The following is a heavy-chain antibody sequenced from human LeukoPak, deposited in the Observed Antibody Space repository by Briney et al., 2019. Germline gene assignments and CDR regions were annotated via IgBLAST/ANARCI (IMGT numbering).Heavy chain of an antibody. D-gene: IGHD1-1*01. CDR2: ISYDGSNK. J-gene: IGHJ4*02. V-gene: IGHV3-30*04. CDR3: AKASARYYYFDY. CDR1: GFTFSSYA. Sequence: GGSLRLSCAASGFTFSSYAMHWVRQAPGKGLEWVAVISYDGSNKYYADSVKGRFTISRDNSKNTLYLQMNSLRAEDTAVYYCAKASARYYYFDYWGQGTLVTVSS.